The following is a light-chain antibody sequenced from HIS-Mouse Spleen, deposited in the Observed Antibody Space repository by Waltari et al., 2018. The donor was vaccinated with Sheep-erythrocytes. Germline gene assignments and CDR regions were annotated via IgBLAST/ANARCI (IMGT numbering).Light chain of an antibody. J-gene: IGLJ2*01. Sequence: QSALTQPASVSGSPGQSITISCTGTSSDVGGCNYVSWYQQHPGKAPNLMIYEVSNRPSGVSNRFSGSKSGNTASLTISGLQAEDEADYYCSSYTSSSTLVVFGGGTKLTVL. CDR2: EVS. CDR1: SSDVGGCNY. V-gene: IGLV2-14*01. CDR3: SSYTSSSTLVV.